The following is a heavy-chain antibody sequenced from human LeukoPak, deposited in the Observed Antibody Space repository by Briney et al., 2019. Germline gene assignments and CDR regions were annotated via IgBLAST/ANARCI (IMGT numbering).Heavy chain of an antibody. CDR1: GYTFTDYY. Sequence: ASVKDSCKASGYTFTDYYIHWVRQAPGQGLEWMGWIDPKSGGTSFAQKFQGSVTMTRDTSISTAYIELSRLKYDDTAVYYCARGSGFQYRGITTNYYMDVWGKGTTVTVSS. J-gene: IGHJ6*03. CDR2: IDPKSGGT. D-gene: IGHD3-22*01. V-gene: IGHV1-2*02. CDR3: ARGSGFQYRGITTNYYMDV.